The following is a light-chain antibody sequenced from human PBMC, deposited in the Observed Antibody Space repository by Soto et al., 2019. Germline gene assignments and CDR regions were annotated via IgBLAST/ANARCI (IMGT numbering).Light chain of an antibody. CDR3: QQYTNWPIT. J-gene: IGKJ5*01. Sequence: EVVMTQSPATLSVSPGERATLSCRASQTVGKNYLAWYQQKPGQAPRLLIYGISARATGIPARFSGSGSGTEFTLTINSLQSEDFAVYYCQQYTNWPITFGQGTGLEIK. CDR2: GIS. CDR1: QTVGKN. V-gene: IGKV3-15*01.